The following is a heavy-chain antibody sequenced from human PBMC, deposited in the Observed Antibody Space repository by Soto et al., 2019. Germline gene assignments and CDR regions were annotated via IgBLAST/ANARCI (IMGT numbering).Heavy chain of an antibody. CDR3: TRHPPYCTNGVCSDYYYYGMDV. CDR2: IRSKANSYAA. V-gene: IGHV3-73*01. D-gene: IGHD2-8*01. CDR1: GFTFSGSA. J-gene: IGHJ6*02. Sequence: GGSLRLSCAASGFTFSGSAMHWVRQASGKGLEWVGRIRSKANSYAAAYAASVNSRFTISRDDSKNTAYLQMNSLKTEDTDVYYCTRHPPYCTNGVCSDYYYYGMDVWGQGTTVTVSS.